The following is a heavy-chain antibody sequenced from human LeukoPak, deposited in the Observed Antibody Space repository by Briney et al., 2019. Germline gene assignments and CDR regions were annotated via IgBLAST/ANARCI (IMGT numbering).Heavy chain of an antibody. V-gene: IGHV3-7*01. Sequence: XGSLRLSCAASGFTFXSYWMSWVRQAPGKGLEWVANIKQDGSEKYYVDSVKGRFTISRDNAKNSLYLQMNSLRAEDTAVYYCARHPTTNCGGDCYSDYWGQGTLVTVSS. CDR2: IKQDGSEK. CDR1: GFTFXSYW. D-gene: IGHD2-21*02. J-gene: IGHJ4*02. CDR3: ARHPTTNCGGDCYSDY.